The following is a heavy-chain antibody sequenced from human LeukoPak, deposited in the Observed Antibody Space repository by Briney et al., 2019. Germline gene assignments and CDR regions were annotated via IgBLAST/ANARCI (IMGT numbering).Heavy chain of an antibody. Sequence: GASVKVSCKASGYTFTGYYMHWVRQAPGLGLEWMGWINPNSGGTNYAQKFQGRVTMTRDTSISTAYMELSRLRSDDTAVYYCARVFRVAAAVNLFDYWGQGTLVTVSS. CDR1: GYTFTGYY. CDR3: ARVFRVAAAVNLFDY. CDR2: INPNSGGT. V-gene: IGHV1-2*02. D-gene: IGHD6-13*01. J-gene: IGHJ4*02.